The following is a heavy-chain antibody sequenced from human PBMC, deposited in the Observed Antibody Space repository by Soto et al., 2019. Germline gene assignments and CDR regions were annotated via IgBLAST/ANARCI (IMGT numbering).Heavy chain of an antibody. D-gene: IGHD1-20*01. V-gene: IGHV3-30*03. J-gene: IGHJ4*02. Sequence: QVRLVESGGGVVQPGGSLRLSCSASGFRFSSYTMHWVRQAPGKGLEWVAVISYDGSAAYYAESVKGRFTISRDNCKNTLDVQMNSLRVEDTAVYYCASVVVVPPAQPLPYNWNYASWGQGTLVTVPA. CDR3: ASVVVVPPAQPLPYNWNYAS. CDR1: GFRFSSYT. CDR2: ISYDGSAA.